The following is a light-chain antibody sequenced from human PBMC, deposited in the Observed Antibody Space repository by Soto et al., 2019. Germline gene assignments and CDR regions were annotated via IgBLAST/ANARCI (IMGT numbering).Light chain of an antibody. CDR3: QQYNSCPT. Sequence: DIQMTQSPSTLSASVGDRVTITCRASHSISSWLAWYQQKPGKAPNLLIYRASSSESGVPSRFSGSGSGTEFTLTISSLQPDEFATNYSQQYNSCPTFGQGTKVEIK. V-gene: IGKV1-5*03. CDR1: HSISSW. CDR2: RAS. J-gene: IGKJ1*01.